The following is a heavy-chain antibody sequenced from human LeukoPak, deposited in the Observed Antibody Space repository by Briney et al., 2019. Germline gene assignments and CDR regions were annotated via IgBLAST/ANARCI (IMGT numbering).Heavy chain of an antibody. Sequence: GGSLRLSCATSGFTFSSYWMHWVRQAPGKGLVWISRINPDGSSTSYADSVKGRFTISGDNAKNTLYLQMNSLRAEDTAVYYCARVYGSSWYDYWGQGTLVTVSS. CDR2: INPDGSST. V-gene: IGHV3-74*01. D-gene: IGHD6-13*01. CDR3: ARVYGSSWYDY. J-gene: IGHJ4*02. CDR1: GFTFSSYW.